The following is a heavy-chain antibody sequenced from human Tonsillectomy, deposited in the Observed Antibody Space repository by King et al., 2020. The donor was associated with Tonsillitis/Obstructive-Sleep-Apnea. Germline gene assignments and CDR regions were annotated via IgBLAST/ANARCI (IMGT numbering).Heavy chain of an antibody. CDR3: ARDRYYYDSSGYYLDY. CDR2: IIPIFGTA. Sequence: QLVQSGVEVKKPGSSVKVSCKASGGTFSSYAISWVRQAPGQGLEWMGGIIPIFGTANYAQKFQGRVTITADESTSTAYMELSSLRSEDTAVYYCARDRYYYDSSGYYLDYWGQGTLVTVSS. D-gene: IGHD3-22*01. V-gene: IGHV1-69*01. CDR1: GGTFSSYA. J-gene: IGHJ4*02.